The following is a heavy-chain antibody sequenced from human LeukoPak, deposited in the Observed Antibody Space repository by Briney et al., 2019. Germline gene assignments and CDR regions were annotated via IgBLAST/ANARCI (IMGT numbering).Heavy chain of an antibody. CDR3: VKNYYDSSGYYYLFDY. J-gene: IGHJ4*02. Sequence: GGSPRLSCAASGFTFNTYGIHWVRQAPGKGLEWVAVISYDGSNKDYADSVKGRFTVSRDNSKNTLYLQMNSLRAEDTAVYYCVKNYYDSSGYYYLFDYWGQGTLVTVSS. D-gene: IGHD3-22*01. CDR1: GFTFNTYG. CDR2: ISYDGSNK. V-gene: IGHV3-30*18.